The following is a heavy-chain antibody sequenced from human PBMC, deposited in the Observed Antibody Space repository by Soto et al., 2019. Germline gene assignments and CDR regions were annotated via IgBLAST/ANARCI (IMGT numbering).Heavy chain of an antibody. CDR2: ISGHNGNT. CDR3: VRDLYYYDNSGLGRFDI. Sequence: VASVKVSCKASGYTFTSYGISWVRQAPGQGLEWMGWISGHNGNTNYAQNLQGRATMTTDTSTSTAYMELRSLRSDDTAVYYCVRDLYYYDNSGLGRFDIWGQGTMVTVSS. D-gene: IGHD3-22*01. V-gene: IGHV1-18*04. J-gene: IGHJ3*02. CDR1: GYTFTSYG.